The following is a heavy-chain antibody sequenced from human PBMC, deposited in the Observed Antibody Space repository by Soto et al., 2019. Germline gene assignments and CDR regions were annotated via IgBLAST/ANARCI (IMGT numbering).Heavy chain of an antibody. D-gene: IGHD2-21*02. Sequence: EVQLLESGGGLVQPGGSLRLSCAASGFTFSSYTMSWVRQAPGKGLEWVSGISATGSSTYYADSVKGRFTFSRDNSKNTLYLQMNSLRAEDTAVYYCAKGFIRDCGGDCTVDTWGQGTLVTVSS. J-gene: IGHJ5*02. CDR1: GFTFSSYT. CDR2: ISATGSST. V-gene: IGHV3-23*01. CDR3: AKGFIRDCGGDCTVDT.